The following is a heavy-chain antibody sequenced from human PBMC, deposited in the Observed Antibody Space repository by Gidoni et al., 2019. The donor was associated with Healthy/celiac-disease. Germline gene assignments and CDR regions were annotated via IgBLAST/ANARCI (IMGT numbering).Heavy chain of an antibody. J-gene: IGHJ4*02. CDR3: ARDQEWELLQGYFDY. V-gene: IGHV1-46*03. Sequence: QVQLVQSGAELKRPGASVKVSCKASGYPFTSYYMHWVRQAPGQGLEWMGIINPSGGSTSYAQKFQGRVTMTRDTSTSTVYMELSSLRSEDTAVYYCARDQEWELLQGYFDYWGQGTLVTVSS. CDR1: GYPFTSYY. CDR2: INPSGGST. D-gene: IGHD1-26*01.